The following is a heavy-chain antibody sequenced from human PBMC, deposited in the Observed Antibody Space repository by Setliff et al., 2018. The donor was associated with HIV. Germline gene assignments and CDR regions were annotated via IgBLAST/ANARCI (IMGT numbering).Heavy chain of an antibody. CDR2: IKQDGTEK. Sequence: GGSLRLSCAVSGFTFSNFWMSWVRQAPGKGLEWGANIKQDGTEKYYVDSVKGRFTISRDDAKNSLYLQMNSLRAEDTAVYYCARFPPGGYPYYFDYWGQGTLVTVSS. J-gene: IGHJ4*02. V-gene: IGHV3-7*01. D-gene: IGHD3-22*01. CDR1: GFTFSNFW. CDR3: ARFPPGGYPYYFDY.